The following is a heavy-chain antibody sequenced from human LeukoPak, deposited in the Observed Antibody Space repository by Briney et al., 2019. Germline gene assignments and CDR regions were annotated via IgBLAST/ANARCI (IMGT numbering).Heavy chain of an antibody. V-gene: IGHV4-39*07. CDR2: IYYSGST. CDR3: ARDAVSTSLYYYDSSGYPDY. CDR1: GGSISSSSYY. D-gene: IGHD3-22*01. J-gene: IGHJ4*02. Sequence: PSETLSLTCTVSGGSISSSSYYWGWIRQPPGKGLEWIGSIYYSGSTYYNPSLKSRVTISVDTSKNQFSLKLSSVTAADTAVYYCARDAVSTSLYYYDSSGYPDYWGQGTLVTVSS.